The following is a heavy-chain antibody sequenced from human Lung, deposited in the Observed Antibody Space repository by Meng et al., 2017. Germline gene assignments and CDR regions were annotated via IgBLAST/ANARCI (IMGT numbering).Heavy chain of an antibody. CDR3: ARGPTTMAHDFDY. D-gene: IGHD4-11*01. CDR2: INHSGST. CDR1: GGSFSDYC. J-gene: IGHJ4*02. V-gene: IGHV4-34*01. Sequence: QWQLQQWGAERLKPLETLSLLCVVSGGSFSDYCWSWSRQPPGKGLEWIGEINHSGSTNYNPSLESRATISVDTSQNNLSLKLSSVTAADSAVYYCARGPTTMAHDFDYWGQGTLVTVSS.